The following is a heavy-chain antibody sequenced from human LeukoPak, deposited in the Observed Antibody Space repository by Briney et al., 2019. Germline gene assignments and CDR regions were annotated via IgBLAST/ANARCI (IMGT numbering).Heavy chain of an antibody. CDR1: GFTVSSNY. J-gene: IGHJ4*02. D-gene: IGHD2/OR15-2a*01. CDR3: ARYPNFNRRGRFDY. CDR2: IYSGGST. Sequence: PGGSLRLSCAASGFTVSSNYMSWVRQAPGKGLEWVSIIYSGGSTYYADSVKGRFTISRDNSKNTLYLQMNSLRAEDTALYYCARYPNFNRRGRFDYWGQGTLVTVSS. V-gene: IGHV3-66*02.